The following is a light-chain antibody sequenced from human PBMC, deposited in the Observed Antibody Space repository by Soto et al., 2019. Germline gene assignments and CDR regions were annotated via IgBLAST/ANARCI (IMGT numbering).Light chain of an antibody. J-gene: IGKJ2*01. Sequence: DIQMTQSPSTLSASVGDRVTITCRASQSVRTWLAWYQQKPGKAPKLLIYKASSLQSGVPSRFSGSGSGTDFTLTISRLQPDDFATYYCLEYNSYLIYTLGQGTKVDIK. CDR1: QSVRTW. CDR3: LEYNSYLIYT. CDR2: KAS. V-gene: IGKV1-5*03.